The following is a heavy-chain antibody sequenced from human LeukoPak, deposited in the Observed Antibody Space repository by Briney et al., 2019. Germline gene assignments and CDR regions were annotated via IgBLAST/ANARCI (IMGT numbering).Heavy chain of an antibody. D-gene: IGHD5-18*01. J-gene: IGHJ4*02. CDR2: IKEDGSEK. CDR1: GFNFGEFW. V-gene: IGHV3-7*01. Sequence: GGSLRLSCAASGFNFGEFWMAWVRQTPGMGLEWVANIKEDGSEKYYVDSVKGRFTISRDNAKNSLYLQMNSLRAEDTAVYYCAPVGNTPLADYWGQGTLVTVSS. CDR3: APVGNTPLADY.